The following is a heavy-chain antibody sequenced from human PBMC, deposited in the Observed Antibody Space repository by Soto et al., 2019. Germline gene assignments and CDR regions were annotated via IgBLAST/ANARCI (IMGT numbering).Heavy chain of an antibody. J-gene: IGHJ5*02. CDR3: AGGHSKSWFDP. D-gene: IGHD3-16*01. V-gene: IGHV4-31*03. Sequence: QVQLQESGPGLVKPSQTLSLTCTVSGGSISTDGYYWSWIRQHPGKGLEWIGYIYYRGSTYYNPSLKSRGTISLDTSKNEFSRKRSAVTVADTAVYDGAGGHSKSWFDPWGQGALVTVSS. CDR2: IYYRGST. CDR1: GGSISTDGYY.